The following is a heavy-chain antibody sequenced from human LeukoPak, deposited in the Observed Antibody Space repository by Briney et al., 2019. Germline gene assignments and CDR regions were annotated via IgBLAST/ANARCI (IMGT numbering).Heavy chain of an antibody. V-gene: IGHV3-74*01. CDR1: GFSLSGYW. Sequence: GGSLRLSCVASGFSLSGYWMYWVRQAPGRGLMYISRNNGDGSTTNYADVVKGRFTMSRDNVKNTLYLQMNSLRAEDTGVYYCAKDHYWSIDYWGRGTLVTVSS. CDR3: AKDHYWSIDY. J-gene: IGHJ4*02. CDR2: NNGDGSTT. D-gene: IGHD3-3*01.